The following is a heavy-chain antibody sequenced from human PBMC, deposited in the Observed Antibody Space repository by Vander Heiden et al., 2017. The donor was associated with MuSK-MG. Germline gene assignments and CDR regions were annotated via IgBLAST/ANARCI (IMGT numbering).Heavy chain of an antibody. D-gene: IGHD3-16*02. CDR2: IKSKTDGGTT. Sequence: EVQLVESGGGLVKPGGSLRLSCAAPEFPFSNAWMSRVRQAPGKGLEWVGRIKSKTDGGTTDYAAPVKGRFTISRDDSKNTLYLQMNNLKTEDTAVYYCTTHGYYDYVWGSYRSSRWGQGTLVTVSS. V-gene: IGHV3-15*01. CDR3: TTHGYYDYVWGSYRSSR. CDR1: EFPFSNAW. J-gene: IGHJ4*02.